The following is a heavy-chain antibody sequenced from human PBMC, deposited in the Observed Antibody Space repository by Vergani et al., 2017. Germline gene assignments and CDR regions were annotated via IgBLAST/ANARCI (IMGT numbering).Heavy chain of an antibody. J-gene: IGHJ6*03. CDR1: GGPISSYY. V-gene: IGHV4-59*01. D-gene: IGHD1-26*01. CDR3: AIGIHSGSYHSYYYYMDV. Sequence: QVQLQESGPGLVKPSETLSLTCTVSGGPISSYYWSWIRQLPGKGREWVGYIYYSGSTNYNPSLKSRVTISVDTSKYQFSLKLSSLTAADTAVYYCAIGIHSGSYHSYYYYMDVWGKGTTVTVSS. CDR2: IYYSGST.